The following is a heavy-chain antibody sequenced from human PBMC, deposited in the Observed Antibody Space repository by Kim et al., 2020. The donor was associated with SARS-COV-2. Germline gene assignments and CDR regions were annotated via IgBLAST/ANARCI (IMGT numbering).Heavy chain of an antibody. V-gene: IGHV1-69*04. CDR3: AKERDNDFDY. CDR2: ANA. D-gene: IGHD1-1*01. Sequence: ANANCPHQFQGGVTITADKSTSTVYMELRRLRSEDTAVYYCAKERDNDFDYWGQGTLVTVSS. J-gene: IGHJ4*02.